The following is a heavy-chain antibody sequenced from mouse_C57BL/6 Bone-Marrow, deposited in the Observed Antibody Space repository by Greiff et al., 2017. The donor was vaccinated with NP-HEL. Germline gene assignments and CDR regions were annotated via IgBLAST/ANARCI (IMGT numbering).Heavy chain of an antibody. CDR3: ARGLITTVVATDAMDY. CDR1: GYAFSSSW. V-gene: IGHV1-82*01. Sequence: QVQLKESGPELVKPGASVKISCKASGYAFSSSWMNWVKQRPGKGLEWIGRIYPGDGDTNYNGKFKGKATLTADKSSSTAYMQLSSLTSEDSAVYFCARGLITTVVATDAMDYWGQGTSVTVSS. J-gene: IGHJ4*01. CDR2: IYPGDGDT. D-gene: IGHD1-1*01.